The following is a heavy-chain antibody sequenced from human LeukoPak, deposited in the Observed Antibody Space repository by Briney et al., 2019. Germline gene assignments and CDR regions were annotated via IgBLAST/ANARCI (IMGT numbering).Heavy chain of an antibody. CDR1: GYSFTNYW. CDR2: IYPGDSDT. D-gene: IGHD3-22*01. J-gene: IGHJ3*02. Sequence: GESLKISCKGSGYSFTNYWIGWVRQMPGKGLEWMGIIYPGDSDTTYSPSFQGQVTISGDKSISTAYLQWSSLKASDTAMYCARRGVYSSGYSDAFDIWGQGTMVTVSS. V-gene: IGHV5-51*01. CDR3: ARRGVYSSGYSDAFDI.